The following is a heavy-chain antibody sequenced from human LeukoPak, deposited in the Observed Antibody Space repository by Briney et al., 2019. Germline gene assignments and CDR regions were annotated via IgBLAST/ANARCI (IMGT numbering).Heavy chain of an antibody. CDR3: ARGRRTYSGSYSA. CDR1: GGTFSSYA. Sequence: GASVKVSCKASGGTFSSYAISWVRQAPGQGLEWMGGIIPIFGTANYAQKFQGRVTITADESTSTAYMELSSLRSEDTAVYYCARGRRTYSGSYSAWGQGTLVTVSS. V-gene: IGHV1-69*13. J-gene: IGHJ5*02. CDR2: IIPIFGTA. D-gene: IGHD1-26*01.